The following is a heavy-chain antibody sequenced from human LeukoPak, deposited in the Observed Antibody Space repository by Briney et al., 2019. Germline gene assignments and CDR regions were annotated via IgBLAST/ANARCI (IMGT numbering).Heavy chain of an antibody. Sequence: GASVKVSCKASGYTFTGYYMHWVRQAPGQGREWMGWINPNSGGTNYAQTLQGRVTMTRDTSISTAYMELSRLRSDDTAVYYCARVAGSGSYFSFDYWGQGTLVTVSS. J-gene: IGHJ4*02. CDR1: GYTFTGYY. V-gene: IGHV1-2*02. CDR2: INPNSGGT. CDR3: ARVAGSGSYFSFDY. D-gene: IGHD3-10*01.